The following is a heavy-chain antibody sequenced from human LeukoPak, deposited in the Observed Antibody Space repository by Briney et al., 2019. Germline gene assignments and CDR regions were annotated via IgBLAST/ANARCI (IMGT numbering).Heavy chain of an antibody. V-gene: IGHV1-2*02. D-gene: IGHD3-3*01. CDR1: GYTFTDYY. Sequence: ASVKVSCKASGYTFTDYYIHWVRQAPGQGLEWMGWINPNSGGTNYAQEFQGRVTMTRDTSISTAYMELSRLRSDDTAVYYCARVGTLFGESIRGYWGQGTLVTVSS. J-gene: IGHJ4*02. CDR3: ARVGTLFGESIRGY. CDR2: INPNSGGT.